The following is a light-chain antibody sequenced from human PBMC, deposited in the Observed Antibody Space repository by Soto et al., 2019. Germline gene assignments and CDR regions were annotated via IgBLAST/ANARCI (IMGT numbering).Light chain of an antibody. CDR2: YNSDSDS. Sequence: QSVLTQPTSLSASPGASARVTCTLRSDINVDTYRICWYQHRPGGLPQFVLRYNSDSDSLRGSGVPSRFSGSKDASLNAGLLLISGVQSEDEADYYCCSYADSSRTLVFGGGTKLTVL. CDR1: SDINVDTYR. V-gene: IGLV5-39*01. J-gene: IGLJ2*01. CDR3: CSYADSSRTLV.